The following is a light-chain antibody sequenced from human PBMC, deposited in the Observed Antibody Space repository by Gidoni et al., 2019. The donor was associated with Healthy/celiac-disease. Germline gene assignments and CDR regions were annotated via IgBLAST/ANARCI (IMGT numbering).Light chain of an antibody. J-gene: IGLJ2*01. V-gene: IGLV3-9*01. CDR1: NIGSKN. CDR2: RDS. Sequence: SYALTPRLSVSVALGQTARITYGGNNIGSKNVHWYQQKPGQAPVLVIYRDSNRPSGIPERFSGSNSGNTATLTISRAQAGDEADYYCQVWDSSTVVFGGGTKLTVL. CDR3: QVWDSSTVV.